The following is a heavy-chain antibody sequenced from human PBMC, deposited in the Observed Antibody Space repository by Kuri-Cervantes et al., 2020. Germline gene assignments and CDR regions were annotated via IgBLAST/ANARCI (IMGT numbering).Heavy chain of an antibody. J-gene: IGHJ3*02. V-gene: IGHV3-11*01. Sequence: GESLKISCAASGFTFSDYYMSWIRQAPGKGLGWVSYISSSGSTIYYADSVKGRFTISGDNAKNSLYLQMNSLRAEDTAVYYCARAVVVPAAPKHGAFDIWGQGTMVTVSS. CDR1: GFTFSDYY. CDR3: ARAVVVPAAPKHGAFDI. CDR2: ISSSGSTI. D-gene: IGHD2-2*01.